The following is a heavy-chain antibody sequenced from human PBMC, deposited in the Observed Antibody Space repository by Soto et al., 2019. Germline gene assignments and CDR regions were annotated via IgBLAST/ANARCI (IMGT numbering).Heavy chain of an antibody. D-gene: IGHD6-6*01. CDR2: ISYDGSNK. Sequence: HPGGSLRLSCAASGFTFSSYGMHWVRQAPGKGLEWVAVISYDGSNKYYADSVKGRFTISRDNSKNTLYLQMNSLRAEDTAVYYCARDIAARLDYYYGMDVWGQGTTVTVSS. J-gene: IGHJ6*02. CDR1: GFTFSSYG. V-gene: IGHV3-30*03. CDR3: ARDIAARLDYYYGMDV.